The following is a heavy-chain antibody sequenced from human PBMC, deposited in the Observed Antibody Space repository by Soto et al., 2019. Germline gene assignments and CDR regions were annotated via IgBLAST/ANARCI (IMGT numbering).Heavy chain of an antibody. CDR2: IWYDGSNK. D-gene: IGHD3-16*01. CDR3: ARAAEGYPVWYYYGMDV. CDR1: GFTFSSYG. V-gene: IGHV3-33*01. Sequence: TGGSLRLSCAASGFTFSSYGMHWVRQAPGKGLEWVAVIWYDGSNKYYADSVKGRFTISRDNSKNTLYLQMNSLRAEDTAVYYCARAAEGYPVWYYYGMDVWGQGTTVTVSS. J-gene: IGHJ6*02.